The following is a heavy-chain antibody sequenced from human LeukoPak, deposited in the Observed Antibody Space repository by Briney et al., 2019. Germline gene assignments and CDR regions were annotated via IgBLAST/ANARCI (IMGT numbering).Heavy chain of an antibody. J-gene: IGHJ5*02. V-gene: IGHV4-39*01. CDR2: IYYSGST. CDR1: GGSISSSSYY. Sequence: SETLSLTCTVSGGSISSSSYYWGWIRQPPGKGLEGIGSIYYSGSTYYNPSLKSRVTISVDTSKNQYSLKLSSVTAADTAVYYCARKRAILKNWFDPWGQGTLVTVSS. CDR3: ARKRAILKNWFDP. D-gene: IGHD2-15*01.